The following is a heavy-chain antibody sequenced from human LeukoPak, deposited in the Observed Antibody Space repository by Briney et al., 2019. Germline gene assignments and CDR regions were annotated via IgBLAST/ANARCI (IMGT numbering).Heavy chain of an antibody. CDR1: GGSDCSGSYY. CDR3: ASIAADCDY. Sequence: SETLSLTCTVSGGSDCSGSYYWSWIRQPPGKGLEWIGYIYYSGSTNYNPSLKSRVTISVDTSKNQFSLKLSSVTAADTAVYYCASIAADCDYWGQGTLVTVSS. V-gene: IGHV4-61*01. J-gene: IGHJ4*02. CDR2: IYYSGST. D-gene: IGHD6-13*01.